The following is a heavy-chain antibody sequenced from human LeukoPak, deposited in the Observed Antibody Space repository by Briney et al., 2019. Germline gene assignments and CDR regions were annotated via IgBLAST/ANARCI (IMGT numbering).Heavy chain of an antibody. V-gene: IGHV3-30*02. CDR2: IRYDGGNK. Sequence: GGSLRLSCAASGFTFSSYGMHWVRQAPGKGLEWVAFIRYDGGNKDYADSVKGRFTISRDNSKNTLYLQMNSLRAEDTAVYYCAKDLALWFGESYYFDYWGQGTLVTVSS. CDR1: GFTFSSYG. CDR3: AKDLALWFGESYYFDY. J-gene: IGHJ4*02. D-gene: IGHD3-10*01.